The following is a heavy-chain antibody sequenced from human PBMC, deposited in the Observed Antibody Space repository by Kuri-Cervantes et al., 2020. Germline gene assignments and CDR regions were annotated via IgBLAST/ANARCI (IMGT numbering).Heavy chain of an antibody. Sequence: ASVKVSCKASGYTFTSYGISWVRQAPGQGLEWMGWISAYNGNTNYAQKLQGRVTMTTDTSTSTVYMELRSLRSDDTAVYYCARGVSVLVVITAYYFDYWGQGTLVTVSS. CDR3: ARGVSVLVVITAYYFDY. V-gene: IGHV1-18*01. CDR2: ISAYNGNT. D-gene: IGHD3-22*01. J-gene: IGHJ4*02. CDR1: GYTFTSYG.